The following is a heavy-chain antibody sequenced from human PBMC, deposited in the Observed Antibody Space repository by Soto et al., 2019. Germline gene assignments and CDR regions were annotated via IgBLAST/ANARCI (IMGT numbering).Heavy chain of an antibody. Sequence: GGSMRLSCVASGFTFSSYAMNWVRQAPGKGLEWVAFISYDGTYEYYVDSVKGRFAISRDNAKKTLFLRMNSLRAGDTALYYCARGSDKYSRSAGYGYWGQGTLVTVSS. J-gene: IGHJ4*02. CDR2: ISYDGTYE. V-gene: IGHV3-30*03. CDR3: ARGSDKYSRSAGYGY. CDR1: GFTFSSYA. D-gene: IGHD1-26*01.